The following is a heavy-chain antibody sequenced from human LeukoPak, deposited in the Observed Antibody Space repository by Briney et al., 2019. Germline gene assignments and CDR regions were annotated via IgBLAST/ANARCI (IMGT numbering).Heavy chain of an antibody. CDR1: GYSFTSYW. D-gene: IGHD6-13*01. J-gene: IGHJ4*01. CDR3: ARRGEDIAAAVDY. V-gene: IGHV5-51*01. CDR2: IYPGDPDT. Sequence: GESLKISCKGSGYSFTSYWIGWVRQMPGKGLVWMGIIYPGDPDTRYSPSFQGQVTISADKSISTAYLQWSSLKASDTAMYYCARRGEDIAAAVDYWGQGTLVTVSS.